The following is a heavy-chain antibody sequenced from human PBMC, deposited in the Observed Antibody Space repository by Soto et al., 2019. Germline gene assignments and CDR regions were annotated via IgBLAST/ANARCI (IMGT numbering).Heavy chain of an antibody. V-gene: IGHV5-51*01. CDR1: GYSFTSYW. J-gene: IGHJ5*02. Sequence: PGESLKISCKGSGYSFTSYWIGWVRQMPGKGLEWMGIIYPGDSDTRYSPSFQGQVTISADKSISTAYLQWSSLKASDTAMYYCARLGLGSSSWYNLFGPWGQGSLVTVSS. D-gene: IGHD6-13*01. CDR3: ARLGLGSSSWYNLFGP. CDR2: IYPGDSDT.